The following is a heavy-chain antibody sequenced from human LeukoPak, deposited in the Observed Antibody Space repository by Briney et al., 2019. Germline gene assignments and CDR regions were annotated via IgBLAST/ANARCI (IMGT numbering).Heavy chain of an antibody. J-gene: IGHJ4*02. Sequence: GGSLRLSCAASRFTFSSYAMSWVRQAPGKGLEWVSAISGSGGSTYYADSVKGRFTISRDNSKNTLYLQMHSLRAEDTAVYYCAGRGSGSYFDYWGQGTLVTVSS. CDR3: AGRGSGSYFDY. D-gene: IGHD3-10*01. V-gene: IGHV3-23*01. CDR1: RFTFSSYA. CDR2: ISGSGGST.